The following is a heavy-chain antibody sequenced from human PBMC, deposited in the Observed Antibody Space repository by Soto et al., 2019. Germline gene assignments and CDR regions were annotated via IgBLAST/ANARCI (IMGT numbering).Heavy chain of an antibody. CDR3: AKDLSSYYYIDF. CDR1: GFTFGIYA. J-gene: IGHJ4*02. D-gene: IGHD2-15*01. V-gene: IGHV3-23*01. Sequence: EVQLLESGGDLVQPGGSLRLSCAASGFTFGIYAMTWVRQAPGKGLEWVSTISATGGSTFYADSVKGRFTISRDNSKNTLYLQMNSLRAEHTAIYYCAKDLSSYYYIDFWGQGTLVTVSS. CDR2: ISATGGST.